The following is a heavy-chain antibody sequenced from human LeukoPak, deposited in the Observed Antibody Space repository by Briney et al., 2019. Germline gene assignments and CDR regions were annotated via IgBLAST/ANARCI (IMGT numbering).Heavy chain of an antibody. CDR2: ISNNGNTI. CDR3: ARSGYSSSWYVRGAFDY. V-gene: IGHV3-48*03. D-gene: IGHD6-13*01. J-gene: IGHJ4*02. Sequence: GGSLRLSCAASGFTFSSYEMKWVRQAPGKGLEWVSYISNNGNTILYTDSVKGRFTISRDNAKNSLYLQMHSLRAEETAVYYCARSGYSSSWYVRGAFDYWGQGTLVTVSS. CDR1: GFTFSSYE.